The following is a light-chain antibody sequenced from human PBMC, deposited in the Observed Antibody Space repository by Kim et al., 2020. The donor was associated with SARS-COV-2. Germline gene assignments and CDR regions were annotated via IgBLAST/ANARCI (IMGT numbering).Light chain of an antibody. CDR2: KDN. V-gene: IGLV3-25*03. CDR3: QSADSSGTYWV. J-gene: IGLJ3*02. CDR1: ALAKRY. Sequence: PGQRARITCSGDALAKRYSYWYQQKPGQAPVLMIYKDNERPAGIPERFSGSTSGTTVTLTISGVQAEDEADYYCQSADSSGTYWVFGGGTKLPVL.